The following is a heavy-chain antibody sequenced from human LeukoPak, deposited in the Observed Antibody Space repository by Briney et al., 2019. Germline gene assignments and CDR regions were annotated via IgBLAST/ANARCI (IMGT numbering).Heavy chain of an antibody. D-gene: IGHD1-14*01. V-gene: IGHV3-23*01. Sequence: PGGSLRLSCAASGFTFNIYAMSWIRQAPGKGLEWFSTIRGTDGYTYYADSVKGRFTISRDNSKNTLYLQMNSLRAEDTALYYCAKVLGRDAFDIWGQGTMVTVSS. CDR2: IRGTDGYT. CDR3: AKVLGRDAFDI. J-gene: IGHJ3*02. CDR1: GFTFNIYA.